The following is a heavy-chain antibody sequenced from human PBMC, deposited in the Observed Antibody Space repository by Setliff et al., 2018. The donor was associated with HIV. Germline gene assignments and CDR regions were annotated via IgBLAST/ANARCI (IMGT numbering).Heavy chain of an antibody. J-gene: IGHJ3*02. CDR2: INPSGGST. D-gene: IGHD3-10*01. CDR1: GYTFTSYY. V-gene: IGHV1-46*01. Sequence: ASVKVSCKASGYTFTSYYIHWVRQAPGQGLEWMGIINPSGGSTNYAQKFQDRVTMTRDTPTTTVYMDLRSLRSEDTAVYYCARARGRLSDFDIWGQGTMVTVSS. CDR3: ARARGRLSDFDI.